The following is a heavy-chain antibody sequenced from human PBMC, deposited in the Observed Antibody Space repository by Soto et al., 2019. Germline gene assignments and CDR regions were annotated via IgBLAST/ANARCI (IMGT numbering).Heavy chain of an antibody. V-gene: IGHV1-69*12. Sequence: QVQLVQSGAEVKKPGSSVKVSCKASGGTFSSYAISWVRQAPGQGLEWMGGIIPIFGTANYAQKFQGRVTITADESTSTAYMELRSRRSEDTAVYYCARATITEYNWFDPWGQGTLVTVSS. CDR1: GGTFSSYA. D-gene: IGHD5-12*01. CDR2: IIPIFGTA. CDR3: ARATITEYNWFDP. J-gene: IGHJ5*02.